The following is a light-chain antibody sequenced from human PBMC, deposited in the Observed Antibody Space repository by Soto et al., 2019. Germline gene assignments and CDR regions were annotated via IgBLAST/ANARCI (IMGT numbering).Light chain of an antibody. V-gene: IGKV1-8*01. J-gene: IGKJ5*01. CDR3: QRYYRYPIT. CDR1: QGISSY. CDR2: AAS. Sequence: AIRMTQSPSSFSESTGDRVTITCRARQGISSYLAWYQQKPGKAPKLLIYAASTLQSGVASRFSGSGSGTHSTLTIKRLQSEDLATHYCQRYYRYPITFGKVTRLEIK.